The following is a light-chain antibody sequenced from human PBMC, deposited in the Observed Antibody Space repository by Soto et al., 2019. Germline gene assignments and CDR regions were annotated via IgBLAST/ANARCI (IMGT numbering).Light chain of an antibody. V-gene: IGKV1-39*01. CDR1: QTISNF. CDR2: GAS. J-gene: IGKJ2*01. CDR3: QQSYSTPYT. Sequence: DIQMTQSPSSLSASVGDRITITCRASQTISNFLNWYHQRPGKAPKLLIFGASSLQSGVPSKFTGSGSWTDFTLTISDLQPEDFATYYCQQSYSTPYTFGQGTNLEIK.